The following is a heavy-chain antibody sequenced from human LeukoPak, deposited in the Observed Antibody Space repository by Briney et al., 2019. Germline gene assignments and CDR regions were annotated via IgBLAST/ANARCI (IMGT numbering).Heavy chain of an antibody. CDR3: TTSTMVRGVIEGAPDY. CDR1: GFTFSNAW. Sequence: GGSLRLSCAASGFTFSNAWMSWVRQAPGKGLDWVGRIKSKTDGWTTDYAAPVKGRFTISRDDSKNTMYRQMNSLKSEDTAVYYCTTSTMVRGVIEGAPDYWGQGTLVTVSS. D-gene: IGHD3-10*01. J-gene: IGHJ4*02. CDR2: IKSKTDGWTT. V-gene: IGHV3-15*01.